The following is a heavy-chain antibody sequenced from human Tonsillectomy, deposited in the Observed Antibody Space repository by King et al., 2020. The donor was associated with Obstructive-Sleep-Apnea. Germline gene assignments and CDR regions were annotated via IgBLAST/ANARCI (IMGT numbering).Heavy chain of an antibody. CDR1: GYTFTSYA. J-gene: IGHJ6*02. Sequence: VQLVESGSELKKPGASVKVSCKASGYTFTSYAMNWVRQAPGQGLEWMGWINTNTGNPTYAQGFTGRFVFSLDTSVSTAYLQISRLKAEATAVYYCARDRRRYSYGDYYHYYGMDVWGQGPTVTVSS. D-gene: IGHD5-18*01. V-gene: IGHV7-4-1*02. CDR2: INTNTGNP. CDR3: ARDRRRYSYGDYYHYYGMDV.